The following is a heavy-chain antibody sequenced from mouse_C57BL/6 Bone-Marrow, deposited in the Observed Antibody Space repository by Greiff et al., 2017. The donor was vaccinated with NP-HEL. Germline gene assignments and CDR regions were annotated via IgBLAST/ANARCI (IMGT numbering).Heavy chain of an antibody. CDR1: GYTFTSYG. J-gene: IGHJ3*01. Sequence: SGAELARPGASVKLSCKASGYTFTSYGISWVKQRTGQGLEWIGEIYPRSGNTYYNEKFKGKATLTADKSSSTAYMELRSLTSEDSAVYFCANSSGYGFAYWGQGTLVTVSA. D-gene: IGHD3-2*02. CDR3: ANSSGYGFAY. V-gene: IGHV1-81*01. CDR2: IYPRSGNT.